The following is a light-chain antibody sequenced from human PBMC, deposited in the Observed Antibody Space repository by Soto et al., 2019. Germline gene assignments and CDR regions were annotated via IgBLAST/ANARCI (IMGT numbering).Light chain of an antibody. Sequence: DIQLTQSPSFLSASVGDRVTITCRASRAISNYLAWYQQHPGKAPKFLIYAASTLQSGVTARFSGSGSGTEFTLTIGSLQPENFATYYCQQINNWPYTFGQGTKVDIK. J-gene: IGKJ2*01. CDR2: AAS. CDR1: RAISNY. CDR3: QQINNWPYT. V-gene: IGKV1-9*01.